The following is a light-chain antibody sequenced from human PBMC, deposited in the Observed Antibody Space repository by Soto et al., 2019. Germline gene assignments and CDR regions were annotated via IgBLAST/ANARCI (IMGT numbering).Light chain of an antibody. J-gene: IGLJ2*01. Sequence: QSALTQPASVSGSPGQSITISCTGTSSDIGASNFVSWYQQHPGKAPKLMLYDVNIRPSGVSIRFSGSKSGNTASLTISGVQAEDEADYYCTSCTTSSTLIFGGGTKVTVL. CDR2: DVN. CDR1: SSDIGASNF. V-gene: IGLV2-14*03. CDR3: TSCTTSSTLI.